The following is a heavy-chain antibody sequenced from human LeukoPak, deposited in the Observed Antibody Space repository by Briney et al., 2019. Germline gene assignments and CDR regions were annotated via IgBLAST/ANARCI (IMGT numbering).Heavy chain of an antibody. D-gene: IGHD2/OR15-2a*01. CDR3: ARDRPNILGLDP. Sequence: PGGSLRLSRITSGFAFNTYAMHWVRQAPGKGLEWISYISPASNTIYYADSVKGRFTISRDNAKNSVFLQMSSLRDEDTAVYYCARDRPNILGLDPWGQGTLVTVSS. CDR1: GFAFNTYA. V-gene: IGHV3-48*02. J-gene: IGHJ5*02. CDR2: ISPASNTI.